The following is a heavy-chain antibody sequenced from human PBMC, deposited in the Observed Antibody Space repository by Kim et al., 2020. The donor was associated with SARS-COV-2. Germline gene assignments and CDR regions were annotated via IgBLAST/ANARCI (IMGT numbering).Heavy chain of an antibody. CDR2: ISGSAERT. CDR1: GFTFSSFV. D-gene: IGHD7-27*01. CDR3: ARRGTSDWGFHDY. Sequence: GGSLRLSCAASGFTFSSFVMSWVRQAPGKGLEWVSTISGSAERTYYADSVKGRFTISRDNSKNTLYLHLNTLRTEDTALYYCARRGTSDWGFHDYWGQGTLVTVSS. J-gene: IGHJ4*02. V-gene: IGHV3-23*01.